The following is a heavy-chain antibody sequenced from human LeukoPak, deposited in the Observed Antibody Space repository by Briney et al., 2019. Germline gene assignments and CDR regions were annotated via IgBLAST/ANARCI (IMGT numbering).Heavy chain of an antibody. Sequence: SGPTLLNPTQTLTLTCTVSGFSLSTFGMCVTWIRQPPGKALEWLARIDWDDDKFYSTSLKTRLTISKDTSKNQVVLTLTNMDPVDTATYYCARTYYDSSGYSRFDYWGQGTLVTVSS. J-gene: IGHJ4*02. V-gene: IGHV2-70*17. CDR1: GFSLSTFGMC. CDR2: IDWDDDK. D-gene: IGHD3-22*01. CDR3: ARTYYDSSGYSRFDY.